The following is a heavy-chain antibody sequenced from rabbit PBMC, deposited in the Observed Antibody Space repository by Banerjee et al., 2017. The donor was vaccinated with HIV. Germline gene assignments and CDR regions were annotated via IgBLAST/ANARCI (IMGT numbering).Heavy chain of an antibody. J-gene: IGHJ4*01. V-gene: IGHV1S45*01. Sequence: QEQLEESGGDMVKPGASLTLTCTASGFSFSGGYWICWVRQAPGKGLEWIACISDVSGDTYYATWAKGRFTISQTSSTTVTLQMTSLTAADTATYFCARGVYNAGAADYFDLWGQGTLVTVS. CDR1: GFSFSGGYW. D-gene: IGHD4-2*01. CDR3: ARGVYNAGAADYFDL. CDR2: ISDVSGDT.